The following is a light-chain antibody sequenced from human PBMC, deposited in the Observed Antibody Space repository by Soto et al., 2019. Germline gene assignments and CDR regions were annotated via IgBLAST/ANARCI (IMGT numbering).Light chain of an antibody. J-gene: IGLJ1*01. CDR3: CSHAGGNAYA. V-gene: IGLV2-8*01. CDR1: SSDVGAYNY. Sequence: QSVLRQPPSAFGSPGQSFPISCTGTSSDVGAYNYVSWYQQHPGKAPKLMIYEVTKRPSGVPDRFSGSKSGNTASLTVSGLQAEDEADYFCCSHAGGNAYAFGTGTKVTVL. CDR2: EVT.